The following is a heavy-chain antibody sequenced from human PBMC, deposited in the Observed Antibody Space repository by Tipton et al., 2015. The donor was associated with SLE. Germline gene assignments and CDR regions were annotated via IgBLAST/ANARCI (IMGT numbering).Heavy chain of an antibody. V-gene: IGHV4-34*01. CDR2: INHSGST. CDR3: AGGIPFEYFQH. J-gene: IGHJ1*01. Sequence: TLSLTCAVYGGSFSGYYWSWIRQPPGKGLEWIGEINHSGSTNYNPSLKSRVTISVDTSKNQFSLKLSSVTAADTAVYYCAGGIPFEYFQHWGQGTLVTVSS. CDR1: GGSFSGYY. D-gene: IGHD2-2*02.